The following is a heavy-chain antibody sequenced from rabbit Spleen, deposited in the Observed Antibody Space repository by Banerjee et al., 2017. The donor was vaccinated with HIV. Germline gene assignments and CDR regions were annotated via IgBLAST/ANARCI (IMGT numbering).Heavy chain of an antibody. CDR2: IYGIIDTT. Sequence: QLEESGGRLVQPGGALTLSCKGSGFTISSYWMNWVRQAPGKGLEWIGIIYGIIDTTYYASWVNGRFTISSDNAQNPVDLQMHSLTAADTATYFCARENVGGSFTLWGPGTLVTVS. CDR3: ARENVGGSFTL. D-gene: IGHD1-1*01. J-gene: IGHJ4*01. V-gene: IGHV1S7*01. CDR1: GFTISSYW.